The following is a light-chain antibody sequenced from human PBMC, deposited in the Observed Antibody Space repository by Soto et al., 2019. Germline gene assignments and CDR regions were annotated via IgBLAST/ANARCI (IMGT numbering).Light chain of an antibody. Sequence: EIVLTQSPGTLSLSPGERATLSCRASQSVSSSYLAWYQQKPGQTPRLLFYGASSRATGIPDRFSGSGSGTDFTLTISRLEPEDCAVYYCQQYGSSPFTVGPGTKVDIK. V-gene: IGKV3-20*01. CDR3: QQYGSSPFT. CDR1: QSVSSSY. CDR2: GAS. J-gene: IGKJ3*01.